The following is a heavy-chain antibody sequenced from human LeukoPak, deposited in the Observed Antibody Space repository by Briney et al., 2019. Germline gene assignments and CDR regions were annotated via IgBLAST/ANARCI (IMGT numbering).Heavy chain of an antibody. J-gene: IGHJ2*01. CDR2: ISSSNSYT. D-gene: IGHD6-19*01. Sequence: PGGSLRLSCTASGFTFSDYYVSWIRQAPGKGLEWVSYISSSNSYTDYADSVKGRFTISRDNAKNSLYLQVNSLRAEDTAVYYCARPYSSGWYGGFDLWGRGTLVSVSS. V-gene: IGHV3-11*03. CDR3: ARPYSSGWYGGFDL. CDR1: GFTFSDYY.